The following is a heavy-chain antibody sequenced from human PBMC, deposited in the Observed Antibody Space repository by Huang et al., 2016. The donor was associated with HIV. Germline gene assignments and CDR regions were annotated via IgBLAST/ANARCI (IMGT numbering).Heavy chain of an antibody. CDR1: GYSFSSYW. V-gene: IGHV5-51*01. Sequence: VQLVQSGAEVKKPGESLKISCQGSGYSFSSYWIAWVRPMPGKGLEWMGIIFPDDSDTTDSPSFEGQVTISADKSIGTAYLQWSSLKASDTAMYYCARRFSSSSGYFDYWGQGSLVTVSS. D-gene: IGHD6-6*01. CDR2: IFPDDSDT. J-gene: IGHJ4*02. CDR3: ARRFSSSSGYFDY.